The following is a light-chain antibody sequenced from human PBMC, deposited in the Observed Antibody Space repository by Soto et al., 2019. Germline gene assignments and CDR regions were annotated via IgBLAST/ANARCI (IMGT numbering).Light chain of an antibody. Sequence: EIVLTQSPGTLSLSPGERATLSCRASQSVSSSYFAWYQQKPGQAPRLLIYGASSRATGIPDRFGGSGSGTDFTLTISRLEPEDFAVYYCQQYGSSPFTFGPGTKVDIK. CDR2: GAS. V-gene: IGKV3-20*01. CDR1: QSVSSSY. CDR3: QQYGSSPFT. J-gene: IGKJ3*01.